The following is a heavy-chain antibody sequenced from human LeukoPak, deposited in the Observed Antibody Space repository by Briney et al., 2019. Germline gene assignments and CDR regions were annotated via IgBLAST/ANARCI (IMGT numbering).Heavy chain of an antibody. CDR3: ARRGYDLLTGYYLNF. Sequence: GESLKISCKGSGFSFTDYWAGWVRQMPGKGLEWMGMIYPGDSDTIYSPSFQGQVTISADKSISTAYLQWSSLKASDTAVYYCARRGYDLLTGYYLNFWGQGTLVTVSS. CDR2: IYPGDSDT. D-gene: IGHD3-9*01. V-gene: IGHV5-51*01. J-gene: IGHJ4*02. CDR1: GFSFTDYW.